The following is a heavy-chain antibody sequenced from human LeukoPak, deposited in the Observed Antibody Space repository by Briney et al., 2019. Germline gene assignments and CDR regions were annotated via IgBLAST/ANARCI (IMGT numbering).Heavy chain of an antibody. D-gene: IGHD3-22*01. CDR1: GGSISSGDYY. Sequence: SETLSLTCTVSGGSISSGDYYWSWIRQPPGKGLEWIAYMYYSGSTYYNPSLKSRVTMSADTSKNQLSLKLSSVTAADTAVYYCARPYYYDSRIDPWGQGILVSVSS. CDR2: MYYSGST. J-gene: IGHJ5*02. CDR3: ARPYYYDSRIDP. V-gene: IGHV4-30-4*01.